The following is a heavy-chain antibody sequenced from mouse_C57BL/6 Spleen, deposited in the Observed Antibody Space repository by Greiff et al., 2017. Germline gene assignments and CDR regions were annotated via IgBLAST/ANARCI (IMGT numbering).Heavy chain of an antibody. CDR1: GYAFTNYL. Sequence: LVESGAELVRPGTSVKVSCKASGYAFTNYLIEWVKQRPGQGLEWIGVINPGSGGTNYNEKFKGKATLTADKSSSTAYMQLSSLTSEDSAVYFCARPNWDVDYWGQGTTLTVSS. J-gene: IGHJ2*01. CDR2: INPGSGGT. CDR3: ARPNWDVDY. D-gene: IGHD4-1*01. V-gene: IGHV1-54*01.